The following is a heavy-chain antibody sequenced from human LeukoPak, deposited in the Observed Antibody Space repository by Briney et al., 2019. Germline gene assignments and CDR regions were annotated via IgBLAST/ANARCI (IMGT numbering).Heavy chain of an antibody. V-gene: IGHV1-69*13. CDR2: IIPIFGTA. D-gene: IGHD5-18*01. Sequence: ASVKVSCKASGGTFISYAISWVRQAPGQGLEWMGGIIPIFGTANYAQKFQGRVTITADESTSTAYMELSSLRSEDTAVYYCARGSFRGYSYGMLDYWGQGTLVTVSS. J-gene: IGHJ4*02. CDR3: ARGSFRGYSYGMLDY. CDR1: GGTFISYA.